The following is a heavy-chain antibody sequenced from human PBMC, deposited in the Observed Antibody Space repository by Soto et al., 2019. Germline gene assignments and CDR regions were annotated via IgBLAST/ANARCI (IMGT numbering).Heavy chain of an antibody. Sequence: VKMVESGGGLVQPGGSLKLSCAASGFGFSGSTLHWVRQASGKGLEWVGHITSKPDSYSTVYAESVKGRFTISRDDLNNMAFLQMNSLKSEDSAVYFCTRSYENNAYYFDHWGQGTLVTVSS. D-gene: IGHD3-16*01. CDR3: TRSYENNAYYFDH. CDR1: GFGFSGST. CDR2: ITSKPDSYST. V-gene: IGHV3-73*02. J-gene: IGHJ1*01.